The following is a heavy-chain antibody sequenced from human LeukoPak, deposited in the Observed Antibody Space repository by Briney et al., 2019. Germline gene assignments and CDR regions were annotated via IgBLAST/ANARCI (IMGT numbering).Heavy chain of an antibody. J-gene: IGHJ4*02. CDR3: ARGGGKDGYNFY. Sequence: ASVKVSCKASGYAFTSYDINWVRQATGQGLEWMGWMNPNSGNTGYAQKFQGRVTMTRNTSISTAYMELSSLRSEDTAVYYCARGGGKDGYNFYWGQGTLVTVSS. CDR2: MNPNSGNT. CDR1: GYAFTSYD. D-gene: IGHD5-24*01. V-gene: IGHV1-8*01.